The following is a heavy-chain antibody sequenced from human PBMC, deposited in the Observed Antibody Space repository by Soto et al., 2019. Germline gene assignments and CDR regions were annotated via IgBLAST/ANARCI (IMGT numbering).Heavy chain of an antibody. D-gene: IGHD1-26*01. V-gene: IGHV1-69*01. CDR2: IIPMFGIG. J-gene: IGHJ6*02. CDR1: GGSFSNYA. CDR3: ARAYRENYFYAMDV. Sequence: QVQLVQSGAEVKMPGSSVRVSCKASGGSFSNYAISWVRQAPGQGLEWMGGIIPMFGIGNYAEKFLGRVTITADESTRTSHMELSSLRSEDTAVYFCARAYRENYFYAMDVWGQGTTVTVSS.